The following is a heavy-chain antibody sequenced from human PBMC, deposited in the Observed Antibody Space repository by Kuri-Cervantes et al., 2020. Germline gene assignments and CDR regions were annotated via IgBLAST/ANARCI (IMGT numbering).Heavy chain of an antibody. J-gene: IGHJ6*02. CDR2: INPNSGGT. CDR3: AREVDTAMFFNGMDV. D-gene: IGHD5-18*01. Sequence: ASVKVSCKASGYTFTSYDINWVRQATGQGLEWMGWINPNSGGTNYAQKFQGRVTMTRDTSISTAYMELSRLRSDDTAVYYCAREVDTAMFFNGMDVWGQGTTVTVSS. V-gene: IGHV1-2*02. CDR1: GYTFTSYD.